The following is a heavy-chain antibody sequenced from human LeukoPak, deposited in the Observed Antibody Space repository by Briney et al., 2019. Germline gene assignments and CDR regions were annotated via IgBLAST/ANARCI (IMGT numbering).Heavy chain of an antibody. J-gene: IGHJ4*02. CDR1: GGSICSGSYY. Sequence: SQTLSLTCTVSGGSICSGSYYWSWIRQPAGKGLEWIGRIYTSGSTNYNPSLKSRVTISVDTSKNQFSLKLSSVTAADTAVYYCASSPRGDCSSTSCYNYWGQGTLVTVSS. CDR2: IYTSGST. CDR3: ASSPRGDCSSTSCYNY. V-gene: IGHV4-61*02. D-gene: IGHD2-2*02.